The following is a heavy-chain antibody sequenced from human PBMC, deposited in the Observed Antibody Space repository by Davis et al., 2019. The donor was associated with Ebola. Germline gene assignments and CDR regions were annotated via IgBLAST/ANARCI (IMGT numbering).Heavy chain of an antibody. CDR3: ARDSIRFLVSACVV. D-gene: IGHD3-3*01. V-gene: IGHV1-69*04. CDR2: IIPILGIA. J-gene: IGHJ6*02. Sequence: SVKVSCKASGGTFSSYAISWVRQAPGQGLEWMGRIIPILGIANYAQKFQGRVTITADKSTSTAYMELSSLRSGDTAVYYCARDSIRFLVSACVVWGQGTTVTVSS. CDR1: GGTFSSYA.